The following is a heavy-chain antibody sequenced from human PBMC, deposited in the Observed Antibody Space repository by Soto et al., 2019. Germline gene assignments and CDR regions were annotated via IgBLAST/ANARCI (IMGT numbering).Heavy chain of an antibody. V-gene: IGHV4-4*02. CDR2: MSHSGPT. CDR3: GMSRGWYTIQS. CDR1: GGSVTTNYW. D-gene: IGHD6-19*01. J-gene: IGHJ5*02. Sequence: QLQESGPGLVKPSGTLSLTCAVSGGSVTTNYWWGWVRQSPVTGLEWIGDMSHSGPTNYSPSLKSRLTLSVDTSKNQFSLELKSVTAADTAVYFGGMSRGWYTIQSWGQGTLVTVSS.